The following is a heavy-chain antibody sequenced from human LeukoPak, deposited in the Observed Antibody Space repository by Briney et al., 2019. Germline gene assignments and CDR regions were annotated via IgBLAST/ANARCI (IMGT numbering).Heavy chain of an antibody. V-gene: IGHV4-59*01. CDR2: IYYSGST. CDR3: ARLRGNYFPDY. J-gene: IGHJ4*02. Sequence: PSETLSLTCAVSGGSISNYYWTWIRQPPGKGLEWIAYIYYSGSTNYNPSLKSRVTISVDTSKNQFSLKLSSVTAADTAVYYCARLRGNYFPDYWGQGTLATVSS. CDR1: GGSISNYY. D-gene: IGHD4-11*01.